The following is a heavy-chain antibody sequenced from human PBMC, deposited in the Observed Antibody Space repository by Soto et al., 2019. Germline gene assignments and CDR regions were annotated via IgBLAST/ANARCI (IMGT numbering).Heavy chain of an antibody. D-gene: IGHD1-26*01. V-gene: IGHV4-59*01. CDR2: IYYSGST. CDR3: ACDYPPTYSGSASGWFDP. CDR1: GGSISSYY. J-gene: IGHJ5*02. Sequence: SETLSLTCTVSGGSISSYYWSWIRQPPGKGLEWIGYIYYSGSTNYNPSLKSRVTISVNTSKNQFSLKLSSVTAADTAVYYCACDYPPTYSGSASGWFDPWGQGTLVTVSS.